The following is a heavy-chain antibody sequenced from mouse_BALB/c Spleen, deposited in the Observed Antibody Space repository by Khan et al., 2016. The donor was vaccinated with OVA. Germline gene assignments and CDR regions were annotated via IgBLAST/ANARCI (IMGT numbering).Heavy chain of an antibody. CDR2: IWSDGST. V-gene: IGHV2-6-1*01. J-gene: IGHJ4*01. CDR1: GFSLTNYG. D-gene: IGHD1-1*01. Sequence: QMQLEESGPGLVAPSQTLSITCTISGFSLTNYGVHWVRQPPGKGLEWLVGIWSDGSTTNNSDRKPRLTSSKYNSESQFFLKKNSSPTDDTAMYFGTRQPYDYYNIMDNWGQGTSVTVSS. CDR3: TRQPYDYYNIMDN.